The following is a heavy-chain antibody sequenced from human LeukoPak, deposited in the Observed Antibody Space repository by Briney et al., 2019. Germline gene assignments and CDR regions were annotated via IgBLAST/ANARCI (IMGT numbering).Heavy chain of an antibody. CDR1: GGSFSGYS. Sequence: SETLSLTCAVYGGSFSGYSWSWIRQPPGKGLEWSGEINHSASTNSNPSLKSRVTISVDTSKNQFSLKLSSVTAADSAVYYCARRSPYSTGWSSYFDYWGQGALVTVSS. J-gene: IGHJ4*02. V-gene: IGHV4-34*01. CDR3: ARRSPYSTGWSSYFDY. CDR2: INHSAST. D-gene: IGHD6-19*01.